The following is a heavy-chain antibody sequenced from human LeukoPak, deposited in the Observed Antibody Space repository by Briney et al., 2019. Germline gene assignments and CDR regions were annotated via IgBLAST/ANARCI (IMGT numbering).Heavy chain of an antibody. Sequence: ASETLSLTCALYGESFSGYYWSWIRQPPGRGREWSGEINHRGSSNYNPSLKSRVTTSVDTSKNQFSLKLSSVTAADTAVYYCARERGHSGWDFDYWGQGTLVTVSS. CDR1: GESFSGYY. V-gene: IGHV4-34*01. CDR3: ARERGHSGWDFDY. J-gene: IGHJ4*02. CDR2: INHRGSS. D-gene: IGHD6-19*01.